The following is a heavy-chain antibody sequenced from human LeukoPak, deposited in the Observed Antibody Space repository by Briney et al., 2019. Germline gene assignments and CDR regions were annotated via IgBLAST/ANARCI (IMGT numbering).Heavy chain of an antibody. Sequence: PGGSLRLSCAASGFTFSSYGMHWVRQAPGKGLEWVAVISYDGSNKYYAGSVKGRFTISRDNSKNTLYLQMNSLRAEDTAVYYCAKGWYSYYDSSGYDDYWGQGTLVTVSS. CDR1: GFTFSSYG. CDR2: ISYDGSNK. J-gene: IGHJ4*02. CDR3: AKGWYSYYDSSGYDDY. V-gene: IGHV3-30*18. D-gene: IGHD3-22*01.